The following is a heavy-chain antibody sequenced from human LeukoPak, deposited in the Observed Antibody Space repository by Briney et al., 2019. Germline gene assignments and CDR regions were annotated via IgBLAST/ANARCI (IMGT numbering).Heavy chain of an antibody. Sequence: KISCKGSGGTFSSYAISWVRQAPGQGLEWMGRIIPILGIANYAQKFQGRVTITADKFTSTAYMELSSLRSEDTAVYYCARDPEVTMVRGVTHNWFDPWGQGTLVTVSS. J-gene: IGHJ5*02. CDR1: GGTFSSYA. V-gene: IGHV1-69*04. D-gene: IGHD3-10*01. CDR2: IIPILGIA. CDR3: ARDPEVTMVRGVTHNWFDP.